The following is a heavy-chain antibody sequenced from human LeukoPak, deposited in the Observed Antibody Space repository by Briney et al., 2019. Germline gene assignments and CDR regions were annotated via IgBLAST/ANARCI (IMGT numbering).Heavy chain of an antibody. CDR2: ISAYNGNT. Sequence: AASVKVSCKASGYTFTSYGISWVRQAPGQGLEWMGWISAYNGNTNYAQKLQGRVTMTTDTSTSTAYMELSSLRSEDTAVYYCARGLTAMVTLGFDYWGQGTLVTVSS. D-gene: IGHD5-18*01. CDR1: GYTFTSYG. CDR3: ARGLTAMVTLGFDY. J-gene: IGHJ4*02. V-gene: IGHV1-18*01.